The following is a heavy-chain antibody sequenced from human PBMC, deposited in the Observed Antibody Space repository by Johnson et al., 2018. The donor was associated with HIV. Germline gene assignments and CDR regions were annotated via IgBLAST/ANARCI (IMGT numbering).Heavy chain of an antibody. V-gene: IGHV3-74*01. CDR3: ARVVVVVATVRVGAFDI. CDR2: TNSDGTTT. J-gene: IGHJ3*02. Sequence: VQLVESGGGLVQPGGSLRLSCAASGLIFSRSWMHWVRQAPGKGLVWVSRTNSDGTTTNYADSVKGRFTISRDNAKKSLYLQMNSLRAEDTALYYCARVVVVVATVRVGAFDIWGQGTMVTVSS. CDR1: GLIFSRSW. D-gene: IGHD2-15*01.